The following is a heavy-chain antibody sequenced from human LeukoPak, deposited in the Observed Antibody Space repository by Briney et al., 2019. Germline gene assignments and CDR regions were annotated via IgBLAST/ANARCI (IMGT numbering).Heavy chain of an antibody. V-gene: IGHV4-59*01. CDR1: GGSISSYY. J-gene: IGHJ4*02. CDR2: IFYSGSP. CDR3: ARARDGYNLGVFDY. D-gene: IGHD5-24*01. Sequence: SETLSLTCTVSGGSISSYYWSWIRQSPGKGLEWIANIFYSGSPNYNPSLRSRVTISFDTSKNQFSLKLSSVTAADTAVYYCARARDGYNLGVFDYWGQGTLVTVSS.